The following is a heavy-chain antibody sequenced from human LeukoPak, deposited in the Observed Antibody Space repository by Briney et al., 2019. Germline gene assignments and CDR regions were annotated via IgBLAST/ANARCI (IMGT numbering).Heavy chain of an antibody. CDR3: ARLYSSGWYAFDY. Sequence: EASVKVSCKASGGTLSSYAISWVRQAPGQGLEWMGGIIPIFGTANYAQKFQGRVTITTDESTSTAYMELSSLRSEDTAVYYCARLYSSGWYAFDYWGQGTLVTVSS. V-gene: IGHV1-69*05. CDR1: GGTLSSYA. D-gene: IGHD6-19*01. CDR2: IIPIFGTA. J-gene: IGHJ4*02.